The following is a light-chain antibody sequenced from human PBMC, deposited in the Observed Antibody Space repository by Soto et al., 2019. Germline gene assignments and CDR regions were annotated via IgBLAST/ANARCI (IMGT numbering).Light chain of an antibody. CDR2: EAS. CDR3: QQRKNWPPLT. J-gene: IGKJ4*02. Sequence: EIVLTQSPATLSLSPGERDTLYCRASQSVSSYLAWYQQKPGQAPRLLIYEASNRATGIPARFSGSGSGTDFTLTSSSLEPEDFAVYYCQQRKNWPPLTFGGGTKVEIK. V-gene: IGKV3-11*01. CDR1: QSVSSY.